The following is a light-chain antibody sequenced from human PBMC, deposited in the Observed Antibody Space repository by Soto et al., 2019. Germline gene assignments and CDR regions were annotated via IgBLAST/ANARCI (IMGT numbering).Light chain of an antibody. CDR3: QQYNDWPWT. V-gene: IGKV3-15*01. J-gene: IGKJ1*01. Sequence: EIVMTQSPATLSLSPGERATLSCRASQSVISDIAWYQQKPGQAPRLLIYGASSRATGIPARFSGSGSGTEFSLTITSLLSEDFAVYYCQQYNDWPWTFGQGTKVEIK. CDR2: GAS. CDR1: QSVISD.